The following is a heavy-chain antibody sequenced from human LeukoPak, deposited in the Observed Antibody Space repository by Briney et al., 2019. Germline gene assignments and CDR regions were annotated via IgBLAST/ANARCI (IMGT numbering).Heavy chain of an antibody. CDR2: IYYSGST. D-gene: IGHD3-3*01. CDR3: ARARGDYDFGYYYYYMDV. CDR1: GGSISSYY. Sequence: TSETLSLTCTVSGGSISSYYWSWIRQPPGKGLEWIGYIYYSGSTNYNPSLKSRVTISVDTSENQFSLKLSSVTAADTAVYYCARARGDYDFGYYYYYMDVWGKGTTVTVSS. J-gene: IGHJ6*03. V-gene: IGHV4-59*01.